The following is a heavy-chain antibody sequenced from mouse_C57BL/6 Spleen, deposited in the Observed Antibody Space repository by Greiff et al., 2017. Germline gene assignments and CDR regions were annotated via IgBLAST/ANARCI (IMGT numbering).Heavy chain of an antibody. CDR2: IGPANGNT. D-gene: IGHD4-1*01. J-gene: IGHJ2*01. CDR3: ALTGTFDY. CDR1: GFNIKNTY. V-gene: IGHV14-3*01. Sequence: VQLQQSVAELVRPGASVKLSCTASGFNIKNTYMHWVQQRPEQGLEWIGRIGPANGNTKYAPKFPGKDTITADTSANTAYLQLSSLTSEDTAIYCCALTGTFDYWGQGTTLTVSS.